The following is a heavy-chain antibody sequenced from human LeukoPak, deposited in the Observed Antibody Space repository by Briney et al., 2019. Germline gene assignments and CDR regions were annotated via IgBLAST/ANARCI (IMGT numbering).Heavy chain of an antibody. J-gene: IGHJ3*02. CDR3: ARRYYYDSSGYYLAHDAFDI. D-gene: IGHD3-22*01. CDR2: IYPRDSET. Sequence: GESLKISCKGSGYNFSSFWVAWVRQMPGKGLEWMGSIYPRDSETRYSPSFKGQVTISADKSIRTAYLQWSSLKASDTAMYYCARRYYYDSSGYYLAHDAFDIWGQGTMVTVSS. V-gene: IGHV5-51*01. CDR1: GYNFSSFW.